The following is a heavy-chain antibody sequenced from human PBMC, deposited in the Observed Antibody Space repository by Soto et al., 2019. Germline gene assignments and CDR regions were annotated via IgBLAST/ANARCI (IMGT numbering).Heavy chain of an antibody. CDR2: INPMLGVA. J-gene: IGHJ5*02. Sequence: QLLLVQSGAEVKKSGSSVKVSCKASGGSFSSLVISWLRQAPGQGPEWMGGINPMLGVANFAQKFQDRVTIPADESTTTAYRELSSLRSEDTAVYYCARGPAQFDPWGQGTLVTVSS. V-gene: IGHV1-69*01. D-gene: IGHD2-2*01. CDR3: ARGPAQFDP. CDR1: GGSFSSLV.